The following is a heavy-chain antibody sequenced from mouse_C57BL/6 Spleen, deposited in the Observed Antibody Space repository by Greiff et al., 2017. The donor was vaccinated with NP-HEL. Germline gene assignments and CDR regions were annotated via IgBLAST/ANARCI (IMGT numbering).Heavy chain of an antibody. D-gene: IGHD1-1*01. V-gene: IGHV5-6*01. J-gene: IGHJ2*01. CDR1: GFTFSSYG. CDR2: ISSGGSYT. Sequence: EVKLVESGGDLVKPGGSLKLSCAASGFTFSSYGMSWVRQTPDKRLEWVATISSGGSYTYYPDSVKGRFTISRDNAKNTLYLQMSSLKSEDTAMYYCARQQGSIITTVVATDYFDYWGQGTTLTVSS. CDR3: ARQQGSIITTVVATDYFDY.